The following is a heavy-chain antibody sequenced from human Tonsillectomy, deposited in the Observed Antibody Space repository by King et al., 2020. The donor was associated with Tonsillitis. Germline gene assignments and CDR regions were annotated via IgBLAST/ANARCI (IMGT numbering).Heavy chain of an antibody. CDR2: ISYDGSNK. D-gene: IGHD5-24*01. CDR3: AKDLGDGYTGHFFDS. J-gene: IGHJ4*02. Sequence: VQLVESGGGVVQPGRSLRLSCAASGFTFSRYGMHWVRQAPGKGLEWVAVISYDGSNKYSADSVKGRFTISRDNSKNTLYLQMNSLRPEDTAVYYCAKDLGDGYTGHFFDSWGQGTLVTVSS. CDR1: GFTFSRYG. V-gene: IGHV3-30*18.